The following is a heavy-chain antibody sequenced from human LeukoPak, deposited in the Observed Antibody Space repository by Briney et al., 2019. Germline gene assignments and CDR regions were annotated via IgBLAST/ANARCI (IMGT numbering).Heavy chain of an antibody. D-gene: IGHD3-22*01. CDR2: KWFDGSDE. J-gene: IGHJ4*02. CDR3: ARDRYYDSMDY. V-gene: IGHV3-33*01. CDR1: GFTFSSYG. Sequence: GGSLRLSCAASGFTFSSYGMHWVRQAPGKGLEWVAVKWFDGSDEYYADSVKGRFTISRDNSKNTLYLQMNSLRAEDTAVYYCARDRYYDSMDYWGQGTLVTVSS.